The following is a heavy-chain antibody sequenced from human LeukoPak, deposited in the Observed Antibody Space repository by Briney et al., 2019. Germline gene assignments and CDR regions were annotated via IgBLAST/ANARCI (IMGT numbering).Heavy chain of an antibody. J-gene: IGHJ3*01. V-gene: IGHV3-74*01. Sequence: PGGSLRLSCAASGFTFRICWMFWVRQAPGKGLMWVSRCDSDGSGTTYVDSVKGRFTVSRDNAKSTLYLQMSSLRAEDTAVYYCATSSVWGGAFEFSGQGTMVTVSS. CDR3: ATSSVWGGAFEF. CDR1: GFTFRICW. CDR2: CDSDGSGT. D-gene: IGHD3-16*01.